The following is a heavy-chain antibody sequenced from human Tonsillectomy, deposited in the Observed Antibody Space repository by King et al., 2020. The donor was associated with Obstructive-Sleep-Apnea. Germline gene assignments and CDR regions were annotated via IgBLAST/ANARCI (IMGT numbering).Heavy chain of an antibody. D-gene: IGHD2-15*01. CDR1: GFTFSDYY. J-gene: IGHJ4*02. CDR3: ARDMRFSGGSF. CDR2: IINSCSTT. Sequence: VQLVESGGGLVKPGGSLRLSCAASGFTFSDYYMSWIRQAPGNGLDFASYIINSCSTTYYADSVKGRFTISRDNAKNSLYLQMNSLRAEDTAVYYCARDMRFSGGSFWGQGTLVTVSS. V-gene: IGHV3-11*01.